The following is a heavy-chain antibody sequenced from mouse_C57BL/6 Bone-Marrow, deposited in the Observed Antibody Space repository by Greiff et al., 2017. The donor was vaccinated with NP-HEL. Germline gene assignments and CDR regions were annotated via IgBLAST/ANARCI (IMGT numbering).Heavy chain of an antibody. CDR1: GFSLTSYG. D-gene: IGHD2-4*01. CDR2: IWSGGST. J-gene: IGHJ4*01. Sequence: VQLKESGPGLVQPSQSLSITCTVSGFSLTSYGVHWVRQSPGKGLEWLGVIWSGGSTDYNAAFISRLSISKDNSKSQVFFKMNSLQADDTAIYYCARKDYDYDGYYAMDYWGQGTSVTVSS. CDR3: ARKDYDYDGYYAMDY. V-gene: IGHV2-2*01.